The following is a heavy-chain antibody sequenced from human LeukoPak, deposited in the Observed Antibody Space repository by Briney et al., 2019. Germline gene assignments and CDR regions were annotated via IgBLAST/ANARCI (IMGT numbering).Heavy chain of an antibody. CDR3: ARDNSVGDNAWWFDP. CDR2: INPTGGST. J-gene: IGHJ5*02. V-gene: IGHV1-46*01. CDR1: GYSLTQLS. D-gene: IGHD1-26*01. Sequence: ASVKVSCKVSGYSLTQLSIHWVRQAPGQGLEWRGLINPTGGSTGYAQKFQGRVTMTRDMSTSTDYMELSSLRSEDTAIYYCARDNSVGDNAWWFDPWGQGTLVTVSS.